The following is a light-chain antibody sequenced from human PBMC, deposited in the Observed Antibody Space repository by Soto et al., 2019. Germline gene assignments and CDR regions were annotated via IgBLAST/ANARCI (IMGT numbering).Light chain of an antibody. CDR1: QSVRSY. Sequence: EIVWTQSPATLSLYPGEKAILSCRASQSVRSYLAWYQQKPGQAPRLLIYDASNRATGIPARFSGSGSGTDFTLTISSLEPEDFAVYYCQQRSNWPPRITFGQGTRLEI. CDR2: DAS. V-gene: IGKV3-11*01. J-gene: IGKJ5*01. CDR3: QQRSNWPPRIT.